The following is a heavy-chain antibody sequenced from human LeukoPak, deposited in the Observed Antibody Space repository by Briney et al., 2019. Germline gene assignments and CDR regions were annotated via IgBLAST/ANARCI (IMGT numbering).Heavy chain of an antibody. CDR2: IYTSGST. D-gene: IGHD3-16*01. J-gene: IGHJ4*02. CDR1: GYSISSGYY. V-gene: IGHV4-38-2*02. CDR3: ARAEGGYFDY. Sequence: SETLSLTCTVSGYSISSGYYWGWIRQPPGKGPEWIGRIYTSGSTNYNPSLKSRVTISVDTSKNQFSLKLSSVTAADAAVYYCARAEGGYFDYWGQGTLVTVSS.